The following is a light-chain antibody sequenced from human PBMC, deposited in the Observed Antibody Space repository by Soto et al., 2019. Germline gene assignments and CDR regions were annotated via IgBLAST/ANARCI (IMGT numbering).Light chain of an antibody. CDR2: STN. Sequence: QSVLTQPASVSGTPGQRVTISCSGGSSNIGTSTVNWYHQVPGRAPKPLIYSTNQRPSAVPERFSGSTSGTSASLAINGLQSEDEGVFLCAAWDDSQNGPVFGGGTKLTVL. CDR1: SSNIGTST. CDR3: AAWDDSQNGPV. V-gene: IGLV1-44*01. J-gene: IGLJ3*02.